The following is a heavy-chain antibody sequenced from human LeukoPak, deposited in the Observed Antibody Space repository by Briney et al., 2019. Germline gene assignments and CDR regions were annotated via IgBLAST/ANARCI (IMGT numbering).Heavy chain of an antibody. CDR1: GFTVSTNY. J-gene: IGHJ4*02. CDR2: IYSGGST. CDR3: ARGAPYCGGDCYSD. D-gene: IGHD2-21*02. V-gene: IGHV3-53*01. Sequence: GGSLRLSCAASGFTVSTNYVSWVRQAPGKGLEWVSVIYSGGSTYYADSVKGRLTISRDNSKNTLYLQMNTLRGEDTAVYYCARGAPYCGGDCYSDWGQGTLVTVSS.